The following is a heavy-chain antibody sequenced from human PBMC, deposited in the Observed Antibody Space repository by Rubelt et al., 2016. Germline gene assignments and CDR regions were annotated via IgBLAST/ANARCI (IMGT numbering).Heavy chain of an antibody. CDR3: AGHQSCGGGGCSTGRWFDP. CDR2: INHSGST. J-gene: IGHJ5*02. CDR1: GGSFSGYY. V-gene: IGHV4-34*01. D-gene: IGHD2-15*01. Sequence: QVQLQQWGAGLLKPTETLSLTCDVYGGSFSGYYWSWIRQPPGKGLEWIGEINHSGSTNYNPSLKSRVTISVDTSKNQFSPRRALVPAAETSGYYCAGHQSCGGGGCSTGRWFDPWGQGTLVTVSS.